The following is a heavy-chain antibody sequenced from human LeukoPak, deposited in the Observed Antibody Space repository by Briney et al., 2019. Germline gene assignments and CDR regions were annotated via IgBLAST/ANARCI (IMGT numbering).Heavy chain of an antibody. J-gene: IGHJ4*02. Sequence: GGSLRLSCTASGFTFSSYSMNWVRQAPGKGLEWVSYISSRSSTIYSADSVKGRFTISRDNAKNSLYLQMNSLRAEDTAVYYCARDGYSYGSGSYYKVDFDYWGQGTLVTVSS. CDR1: GFTFSSYS. V-gene: IGHV3-48*01. CDR3: ARDGYSYGSGSYYKVDFDY. D-gene: IGHD3-10*01. CDR2: ISSRSSTI.